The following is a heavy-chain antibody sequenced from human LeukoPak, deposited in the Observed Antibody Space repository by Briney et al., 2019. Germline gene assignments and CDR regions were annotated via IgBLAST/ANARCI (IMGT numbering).Heavy chain of an antibody. CDR2: ISGSGGST. Sequence: GGSLRLSCAASGFTFSSYAMSWVRQAPGKGLEWVSAISGSGGSTYYADSVKGRFTISRDNSKNTLYLQMNSLRAEDTAVYYCVKDQVGRTAMVADFDYWGQGTLVTVSS. CDR3: VKDQVGRTAMVADFDY. V-gene: IGHV3-23*01. D-gene: IGHD5-18*01. CDR1: GFTFSSYA. J-gene: IGHJ4*02.